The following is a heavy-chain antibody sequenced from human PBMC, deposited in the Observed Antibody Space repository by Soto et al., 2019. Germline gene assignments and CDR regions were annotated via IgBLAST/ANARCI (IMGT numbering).Heavy chain of an antibody. V-gene: IGHV3-74*01. CDR2: INSDGSST. CDR3: ARVRCSGGSCRDAYDI. J-gene: IGHJ3*02. Sequence: PGGSLRLSCAASGFTFSTYWMHWVRQAPGKGQVWVSRINSDGSSTSYADSVKGRFTISRDNAKNTLYLQMNSLRAEDTAMYYCARVRCSGGSCRDAYDIRGQGTMVTVSS. CDR1: GFTFSTYW. D-gene: IGHD2-15*01.